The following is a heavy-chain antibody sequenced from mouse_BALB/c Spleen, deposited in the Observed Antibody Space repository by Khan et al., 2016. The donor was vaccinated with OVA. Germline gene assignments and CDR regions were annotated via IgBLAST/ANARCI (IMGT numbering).Heavy chain of an antibody. V-gene: IGHV1S136*01. CDR3: ARNYRYDVYFDY. CDR1: GYTFTSYV. Sequence: VQLQQSGPELIQPGASVKMSCKASGYTFTSYVMHWLRQKPGQGLEWIGYIYPYNDDTKYNEKFKGKATLTSDKPSSTAYMELSSLTSEDSAVYYSARNYRYDVYFDYWGQGTTLTVSS. D-gene: IGHD2-14*01. J-gene: IGHJ2*01. CDR2: IYPYNDDT.